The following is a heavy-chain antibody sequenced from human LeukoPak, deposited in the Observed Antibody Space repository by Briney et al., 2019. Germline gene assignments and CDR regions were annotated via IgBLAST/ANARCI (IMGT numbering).Heavy chain of an antibody. CDR2: IDWSGGDV. Sequence: GESLRLSCAASGFIFNDFAMHWVRQVPGKGLEWVSGIDWSGGDVAYADSVKGRFTISRDNAKKSLFLLMNSLRPEDTAFYYCTKDVDTSGYYRGNFDFWGQGTLVAVSS. D-gene: IGHD3-22*01. J-gene: IGHJ4*02. CDR1: GFIFNDFA. CDR3: TKDVDTSGYYRGNFDF. V-gene: IGHV3-9*01.